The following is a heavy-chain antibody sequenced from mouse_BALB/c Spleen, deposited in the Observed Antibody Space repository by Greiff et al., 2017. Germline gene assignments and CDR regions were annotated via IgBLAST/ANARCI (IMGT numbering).Heavy chain of an antibody. D-gene: IGHD3-3*01. V-gene: IGHV7-3*02. CDR2: IRNKANGYTT. CDR1: GFTFTDYY. J-gene: IGHJ3*01. CDR3: ARDKGDWSTWFAY. Sequence: EVQLVESGGGLVQPGGSLRLSCATSGFTFTDYYMSWVRQPPGKALEWLGFIRNKANGYTTEYSASVKGRFTISRDNSQSILYLQMNTLRAEDSATYYCARDKGDWSTWFAYWGQGTLVTVSA.